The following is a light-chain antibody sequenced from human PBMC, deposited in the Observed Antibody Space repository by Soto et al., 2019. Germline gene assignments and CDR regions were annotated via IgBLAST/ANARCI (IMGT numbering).Light chain of an antibody. V-gene: IGKV3-11*01. CDR2: GAS. CDR1: QSVGSS. J-gene: IGKJ4*01. Sequence: EIGLTQSPAPLSLSPGEGATLSCRASQSVGSSLAWYRQKPGQAPRLLISGASNRATGIPARFSGSGYGTDFTLTISNLEPEDFAVYYCQQRGNWPLTFGGGTKVEIK. CDR3: QQRGNWPLT.